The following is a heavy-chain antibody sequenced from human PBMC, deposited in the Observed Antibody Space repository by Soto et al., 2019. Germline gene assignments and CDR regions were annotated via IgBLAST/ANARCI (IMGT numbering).Heavy chain of an antibody. D-gene: IGHD2-15*01. Sequence: QVQLVESGGGVVQPGRSLRLSCAASGFIFSSYAMHWVRQAPGKGLEWVAVISYDGSNKYYADSVKGRFTISRDNSKNTLYLRMNSLRAEDTAVYYCARTGLLHGMDVWGQGTTVTVSS. J-gene: IGHJ6*02. V-gene: IGHV3-30-3*01. CDR2: ISYDGSNK. CDR3: ARTGLLHGMDV. CDR1: GFIFSSYA.